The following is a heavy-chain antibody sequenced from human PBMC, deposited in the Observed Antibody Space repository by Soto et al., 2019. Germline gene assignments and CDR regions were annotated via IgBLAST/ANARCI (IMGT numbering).Heavy chain of an antibody. D-gene: IGHD3-22*01. CDR3: ARERSFSGYFDY. J-gene: IGHJ4*02. CDR2: ISSDGRKN. Sequence: QVQLVESGGGVVQPGRSLRLSCAASGFTFSSYAMHWVRQAPGKGLEWVAVISSDGRKNYYADSVKGRFTISRDNSKNTLYLQMNSLRTEDTAVYCCARERSFSGYFDYWGQGTLVTVSS. CDR1: GFTFSSYA. V-gene: IGHV3-30*04.